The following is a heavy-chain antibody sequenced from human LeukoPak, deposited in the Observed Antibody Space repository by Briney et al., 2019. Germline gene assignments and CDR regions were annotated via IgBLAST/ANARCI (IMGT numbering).Heavy chain of an antibody. CDR1: GFTFSSYS. J-gene: IGHJ2*01. V-gene: IGHV3-21*01. CDR3: ARVPMSWYFDL. CDR2: ISSSSSYI. Sequence: GGSLRLSCAASGFTFSSYSMNWVRQAPGKGLEWVSSISSSSSYIYYADSVKGRLTISRDNAKNSLYLQMNSLRAEDTAVYYCARVPMSWYFDLWGRGTLVTVSS.